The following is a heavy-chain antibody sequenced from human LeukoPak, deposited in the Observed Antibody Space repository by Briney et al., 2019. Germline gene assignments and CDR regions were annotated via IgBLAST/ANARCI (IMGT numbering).Heavy chain of an antibody. V-gene: IGHV1-2*02. CDR2: INPNSGGT. Sequence: GASVKVSCKASGYTFTCYYMHWVRQAPGQGLEWMGWINPNSGGTNYAQKFQGRVTVTRDTSISTAYMELSRLRSDDTAVYYCARCKYSYYDFWSGEPPPLDYWGQGTLVTVSS. D-gene: IGHD3-3*01. CDR1: GYTFTCYY. J-gene: IGHJ4*02. CDR3: ARCKYSYYDFWSGEPPPLDY.